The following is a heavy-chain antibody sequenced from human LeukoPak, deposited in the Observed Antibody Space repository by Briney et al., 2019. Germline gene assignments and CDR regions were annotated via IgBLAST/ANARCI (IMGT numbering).Heavy chain of an antibody. J-gene: IGHJ4*02. Sequence: PGGSLRLSCAASGFTFSSYAMSWVRQAPGKGLEWVSSISSSSSYIYYADSVKGRFTISRDNAKNSLYLQMNSLRAEDTAVYYCARKKIQLWTFDYWGQGTLVTVSS. D-gene: IGHD5-18*01. CDR1: GFTFSSYA. CDR3: ARKKIQLWTFDY. CDR2: ISSSSSYI. V-gene: IGHV3-21*01.